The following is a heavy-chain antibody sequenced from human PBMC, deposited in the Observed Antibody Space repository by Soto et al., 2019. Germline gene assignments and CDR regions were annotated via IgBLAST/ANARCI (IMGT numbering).Heavy chain of an antibody. Sequence: EVQLLESGGGLVQPGGSLRLSCAASGFTFSTYVMNWVRLAPGKGLEWGSGISTSGGNTYYADSVKGRFTISRDNSKNTLYLQMNSLRAEDTAVYYCAKGFVGVCYHCSYPFDSWGQGAQVTVSS. V-gene: IGHV3-23*01. CDR1: GFTFSTYV. CDR3: AKGFVGVCYHCSYPFDS. CDR2: ISTSGGNT. D-gene: IGHD2-8*01. J-gene: IGHJ4*02.